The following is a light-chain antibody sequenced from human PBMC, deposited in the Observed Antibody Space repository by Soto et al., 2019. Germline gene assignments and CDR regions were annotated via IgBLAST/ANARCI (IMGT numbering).Light chain of an antibody. CDR1: RSNIGNNY. V-gene: IGLV1-47*01. Sequence: QSALTQPPSASGTPGQTVTISCSGSRSNIGNNYVCWYQQLPGAAPKLLIYRNTQRPSGVPDRFSGSKSGTAASLAISGLRSEDEADYFCEAWDDSLRGHVFGTGTKVTVL. CDR2: RNT. CDR3: EAWDDSLRGHV. J-gene: IGLJ1*01.